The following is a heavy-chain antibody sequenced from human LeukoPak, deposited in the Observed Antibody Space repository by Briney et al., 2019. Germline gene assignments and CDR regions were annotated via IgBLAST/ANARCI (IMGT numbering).Heavy chain of an antibody. V-gene: IGHV3-23*01. CDR3: AKCYTKAYCSGGSCYRSIYYYRDV. D-gene: IGHD2-15*01. J-gene: IGHJ6*03. CDR1: GFTFSSYA. CDR2: IRGSGGST. Sequence: GGSLRLSCAASGFTFSSYAMSWVRQAPGKGLEWVSAIRGSGGSTYYADSVTGRHTIYRDHSKNTLYLQMDSRRVEDTAVYYCAKCYTKAYCSGGSCYRSIYYYRDVWGKGTTVTVSS.